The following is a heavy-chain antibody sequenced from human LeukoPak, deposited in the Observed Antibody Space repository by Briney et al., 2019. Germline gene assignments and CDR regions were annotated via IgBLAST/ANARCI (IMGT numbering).Heavy chain of an antibody. CDR3: ASQVALNWFDP. D-gene: IGHD5-12*01. CDR2: IIPIFGTA. Sequence: GASVKVSCKASGGTFSSYAISWVRQAPGQGLEWMGGIIPIFGTANYAQKFQGRVTITTDESTSTAYMELSSLKSEDTAVYYCASQVALNWFDPWGQGTLVTVSS. J-gene: IGHJ5*02. V-gene: IGHV1-69*05. CDR1: GGTFSSYA.